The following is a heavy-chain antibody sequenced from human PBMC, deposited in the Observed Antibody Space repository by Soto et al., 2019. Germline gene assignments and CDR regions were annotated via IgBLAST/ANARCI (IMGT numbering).Heavy chain of an antibody. Sequence: PGGSLRLFCAASGFTFSSYSMNWVRQAPGKGLEWVSSISSSSSYIYYADSVKGRFTISRDNAKNSLYLQMNSLRAEDTAVYYWAKVVPSFQHSSSPGPTYWGQGTLVTVSS. V-gene: IGHV3-21*01. D-gene: IGHD6-6*01. CDR1: GFTFSSYS. CDR2: ISSSSSYI. J-gene: IGHJ4*02. CDR3: AKVVPSFQHSSSPGPTY.